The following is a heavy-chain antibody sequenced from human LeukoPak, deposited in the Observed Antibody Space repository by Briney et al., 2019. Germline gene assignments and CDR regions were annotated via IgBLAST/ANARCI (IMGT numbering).Heavy chain of an antibody. Sequence: SETLSLTCTVSGYSISSGYYWGWIRQPPGKGLEWIGSIYHSGSTYYNPSLKSRVTISVDTSKNQFSLKLSSVTAADTAVYYCARSELLWFGDLDYWGQGTLVTVSS. CDR1: GYSISSGYY. J-gene: IGHJ4*02. CDR3: ARSELLWFGDLDY. D-gene: IGHD3-10*01. CDR2: IYHSGST. V-gene: IGHV4-38-2*02.